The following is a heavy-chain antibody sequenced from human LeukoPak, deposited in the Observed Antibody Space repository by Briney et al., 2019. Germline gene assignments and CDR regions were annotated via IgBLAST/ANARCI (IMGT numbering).Heavy chain of an antibody. CDR1: GYTFTGYY. J-gene: IGHJ4*02. CDR3: ARSPSSSGYAFDY. Sequence: ASVKVSCKASGYTFTGYYMHWVRQAPGQGLEWMGWINPNSGGTNYAQKFQGRVTMTRDTSISTAYMELSRLRSDDTAVYYCARSPSSSGYAFDYWGQGTLMTVSS. V-gene: IGHV1-2*02. D-gene: IGHD3-22*01. CDR2: INPNSGGT.